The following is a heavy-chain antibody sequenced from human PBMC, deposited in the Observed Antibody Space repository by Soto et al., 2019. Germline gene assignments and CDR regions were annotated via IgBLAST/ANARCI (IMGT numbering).Heavy chain of an antibody. Sequence: SETLSLTCAVYGGSFSGYYWSWIRQPPGKGLEWIGEINHSGSTNYNPSLKSRVTISVDTSKNQFSLKLSSVTAADTAVYYCARGAGRVTRKITMVRGVIINPIGQFDYWGQGTLVTVSS. CDR3: ARGAGRVTRKITMVRGVIINPIGQFDY. CDR1: GGSFSGYY. V-gene: IGHV4-34*01. CDR2: INHSGST. D-gene: IGHD3-10*01. J-gene: IGHJ4*02.